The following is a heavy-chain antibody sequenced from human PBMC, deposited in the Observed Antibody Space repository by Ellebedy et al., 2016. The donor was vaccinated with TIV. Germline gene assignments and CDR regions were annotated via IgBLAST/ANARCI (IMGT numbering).Heavy chain of an antibody. J-gene: IGHJ4*02. V-gene: IGHV3-72*01. Sequence: GGSLRLXCAASGFTFSNAWMSWVRQAPGKGLEWVGRSGNKANSYTTEYAASLKGRFTISRDDSKNSLYLQMNRLQTEDTAIYYCTRNLDSWGQGTLVTVSS. CDR1: GFTFSNAW. CDR3: TRNLDS. CDR2: SGNKANSYTT.